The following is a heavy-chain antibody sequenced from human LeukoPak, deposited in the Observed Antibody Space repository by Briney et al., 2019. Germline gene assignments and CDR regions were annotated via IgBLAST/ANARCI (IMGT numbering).Heavy chain of an antibody. CDR1: GYTFTGYY. V-gene: IGHV1-2*02. Sequence: ASVTVSCKASGYTFTGYYMHWVRQAPGRGLEWMGWINPNSGGTNYAQKFQGRVTMTRDTSISTAYMELSRLRSDDTAVYYCARDDIEMATISYWGQGTLVTVSS. CDR3: ARDDIEMATISY. J-gene: IGHJ4*02. D-gene: IGHD5-24*01. CDR2: INPNSGGT.